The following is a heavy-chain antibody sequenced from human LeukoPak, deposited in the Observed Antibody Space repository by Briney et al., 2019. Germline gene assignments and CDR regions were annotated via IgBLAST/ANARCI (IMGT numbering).Heavy chain of an antibody. V-gene: IGHV3-23*01. Sequence: PGGSLRLSCAASGFTFSSYTMNWVRQAPGKGLEWVSGISGSGGSTNYADSVKGRFTISRDNSKNTLYLQMNSLRAEDTAVYYCAKYYYGSGRSNYYGLDVWGQGTTVTVSS. CDR1: GFTFSSYT. D-gene: IGHD3-10*01. CDR2: ISGSGGST. J-gene: IGHJ6*02. CDR3: AKYYYGSGRSNYYGLDV.